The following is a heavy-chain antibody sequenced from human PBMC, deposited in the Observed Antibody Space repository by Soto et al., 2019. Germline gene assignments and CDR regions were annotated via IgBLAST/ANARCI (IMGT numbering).Heavy chain of an antibody. V-gene: IGHV3-30*18. CDR1: GFTFSSYG. D-gene: IGHD3-9*01. Sequence: QVQLVESGGGVVQPGRSLRLSCAAAGFTFSSYGMHWVRQAPGKGLEWVAVVSYDGSNKYYADSVKGRFTISRDNSKNSLYLQMNSLRAEDTAVYYCAKALRYFDWWGGAAFDIWGQGTMVTVSS. J-gene: IGHJ3*02. CDR2: VSYDGSNK. CDR3: AKALRYFDWWGGAAFDI.